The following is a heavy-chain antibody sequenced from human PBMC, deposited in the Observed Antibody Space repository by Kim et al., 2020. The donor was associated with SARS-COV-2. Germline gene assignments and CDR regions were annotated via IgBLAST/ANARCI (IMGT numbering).Heavy chain of an antibody. J-gene: IGHJ6*02. D-gene: IGHD5-12*01. Sequence: ASVKVSCKASGYTFTSYAMHWVRQAPGQRLEWMGWINAGNGNTKYSQKFQGRVTITRDTSASTAYMELSSLRSEDTAVYYCARGLCGYDSCYYYYGMDVWGQGTTVTVSS. CDR3: ARGLCGYDSCYYYYGMDV. CDR2: INAGNGNT. V-gene: IGHV1-3*01. CDR1: GYTFTSYA.